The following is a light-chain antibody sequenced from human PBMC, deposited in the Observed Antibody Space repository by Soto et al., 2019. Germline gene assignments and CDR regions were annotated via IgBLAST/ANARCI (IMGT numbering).Light chain of an antibody. V-gene: IGKV3-20*01. J-gene: IGKJ1*01. CDR2: GAS. Sequence: EIVLTQSPGTLSLSPGERATLSCRASQSVSSSFLAGYQQKPGQAPRLLIYGASSRATGIPDRFSGSGSGTDFTLTISGLEPEDFAVYYCQQYDSSPWTFGQGTRVEIK. CDR3: QQYDSSPWT. CDR1: QSVSSSF.